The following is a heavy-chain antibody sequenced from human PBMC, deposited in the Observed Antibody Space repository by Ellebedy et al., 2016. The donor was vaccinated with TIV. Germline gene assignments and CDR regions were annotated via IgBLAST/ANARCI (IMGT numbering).Heavy chain of an antibody. V-gene: IGHV4-4*02. CDR3: ARAAGSGWYGGWFDP. Sequence: SETLSLXXAVSGGSISSSNWWSWVRQPPGKGLEWIGEIYHSGSTNYNPSLKSRVTISVDKSKNQFSLKLSSVTAADTAVYYCARAAGSGWYGGWFDPWGQGILVTVSS. J-gene: IGHJ5*02. CDR2: IYHSGST. CDR1: GGSISSSNW. D-gene: IGHD6-19*01.